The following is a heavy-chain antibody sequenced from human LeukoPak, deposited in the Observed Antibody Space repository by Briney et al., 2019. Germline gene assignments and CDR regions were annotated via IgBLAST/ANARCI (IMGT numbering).Heavy chain of an antibody. V-gene: IGHV4-59*01. D-gene: IGHD1-26*01. Sequence: SETLSLTCTVSGGSISSYYWSWIRQPPGKGLEWIGHVYNSGSTNYNPSLKSRVTISVDTSKNQFSLNLNSVTAADTAVYYCARDQGVVGAYFGYWGQGTLVTVSS. CDR1: GGSISSYY. CDR2: VYNSGST. CDR3: ARDQGVVGAYFGY. J-gene: IGHJ4*02.